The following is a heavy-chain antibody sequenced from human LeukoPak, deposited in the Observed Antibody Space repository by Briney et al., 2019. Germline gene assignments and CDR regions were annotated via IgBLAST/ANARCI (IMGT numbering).Heavy chain of an antibody. CDR3: ARVPSSGYYDHWYFDL. CDR1: GYTFTGYY. CDR2: INPNSGGT. Sequence: GASVKVSCKASGYTFTGYYMHWVRQAPGQGLEWMGWINPNSGGTNYAQKFQGRVTMTRDTSISTAYMELSRLRSDDTAVYYCARVPSSGYYDHWYFDLWGRGTLVTVSS. D-gene: IGHD3-22*01. J-gene: IGHJ2*01. V-gene: IGHV1-2*02.